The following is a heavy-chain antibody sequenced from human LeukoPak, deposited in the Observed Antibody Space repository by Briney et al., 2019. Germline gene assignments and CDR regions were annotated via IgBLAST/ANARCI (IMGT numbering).Heavy chain of an antibody. CDR2: IYPGDSDT. Sequence: GESLQISCKGSGYSFTSYWIGWVRQMPGKGLEWMGIIYPGDSDTRYRPSFEGQVTISADKSISTAYLQWSSLKASDTAMYYCARQAPSVVVAATGDFDYWGQGTLVTVSS. V-gene: IGHV5-51*01. J-gene: IGHJ4*02. CDR1: GYSFTSYW. CDR3: ARQAPSVVVAATGDFDY. D-gene: IGHD2-15*01.